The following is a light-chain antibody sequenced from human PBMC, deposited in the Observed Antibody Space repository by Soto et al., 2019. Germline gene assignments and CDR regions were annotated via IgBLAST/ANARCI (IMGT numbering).Light chain of an antibody. CDR1: SSDVGGYNY. J-gene: IGLJ1*01. CDR2: DVS. Sequence: QSVLTQPASVSGSPGQSITISCTGTSSDVGGYNYVSWYQQHPGKAPKLMIYDVSNRPSGVSNRFSGSKSGNTASLTISGLQAEDEADHYCSSYTSSSTGVFGTGTKVTAL. V-gene: IGLV2-14*01. CDR3: SSYTSSSTGV.